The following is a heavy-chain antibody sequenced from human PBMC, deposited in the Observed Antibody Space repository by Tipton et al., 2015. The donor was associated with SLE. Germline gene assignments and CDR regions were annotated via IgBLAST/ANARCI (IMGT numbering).Heavy chain of an antibody. CDR1: GGTFSSFA. J-gene: IGHJ5*01. V-gene: IGHV1-2*02. Sequence: QLVQSGAEVKKPGSSVKVSCKASGGTFSSFAISWVRQAPGQGLEWMGWINPNSGGTNYAQKFQGRVTMTRDTSTSTVYMELSSLSSDDTAVYYCARGILGDDGSGYSYGFYFDSWGQRTLVTVSS. CDR3: ARGILGDDGSGYSYGFYFDS. D-gene: IGHD3-22*01. CDR2: INPNSGGT.